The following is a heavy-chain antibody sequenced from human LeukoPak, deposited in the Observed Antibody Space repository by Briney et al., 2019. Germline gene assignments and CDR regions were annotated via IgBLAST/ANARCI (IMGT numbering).Heavy chain of an antibody. V-gene: IGHV1-46*01. CDR2: VHPIGGVI. D-gene: IGHD1-26*01. J-gene: IGHJ5*02. CDR3: TGSSHQRTWFDP. CDR1: GYTFTSDY. Sequence: EASVKVSCKASGYTFTSDYMNWVRQAPGQGLEWMGIVHPIGGVIRYAQEFQGRVTVTRDTTTSTVYMELSSLRSEDTAVYYCTGSSHQRTWFDPWGQGTLVIVSP.